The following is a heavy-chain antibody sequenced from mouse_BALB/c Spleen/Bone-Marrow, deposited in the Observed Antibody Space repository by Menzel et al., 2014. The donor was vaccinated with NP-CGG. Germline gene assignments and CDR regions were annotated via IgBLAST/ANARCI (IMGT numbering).Heavy chain of an antibody. Sequence: EVKLVESGAELVRSGASVKLSCTASGFNIKDYYMHWVKQRPEQGLEWIGWIDPENGDTEYAPKFQGKATMTADTSSNTAYQQRSSLTSEDTAVYYCNGNYYAMDYWGQGTSVTVSS. CDR2: IDPENGDT. CDR3: NGNYYAMDY. J-gene: IGHJ4*01. CDR1: GFNIKDYY. V-gene: IGHV14-4*02. D-gene: IGHD2-1*01.